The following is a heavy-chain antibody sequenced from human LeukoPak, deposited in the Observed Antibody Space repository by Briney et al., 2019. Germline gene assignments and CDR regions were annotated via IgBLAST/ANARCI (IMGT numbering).Heavy chain of an antibody. CDR1: GFTFSSNA. CDR3: ATDRYGSGSYWFHY. J-gene: IGHJ4*02. V-gene: IGHV3-23*01. D-gene: IGHD3-10*01. CDR2: ISASGGST. Sequence: PGGSLRLSCAASGFTFSSNAMSWIRQAPGKGLEWVSTISASGGSTYHADSVRGRFTISRNNSKNTLYLQMNSLRAEDTALYYCATDRYGSGSYWFHYWGQGTLVTVSS.